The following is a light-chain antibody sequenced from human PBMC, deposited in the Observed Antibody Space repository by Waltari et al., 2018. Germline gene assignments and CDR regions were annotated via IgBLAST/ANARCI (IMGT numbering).Light chain of an antibody. V-gene: IGKV3-15*01. CDR1: QSVNSK. Sequence: EIVMTQSPATLSVSPGERATLSCRASQSVNSKLAWYQQKPGPAPRLPIYGASTRATDIPARFSGSGSGTDFTLTITSLQSEDFAVFHCQQYNNWPLTFGGGTKVEIK. CDR2: GAS. J-gene: IGKJ4*01. CDR3: QQYNNWPLT.